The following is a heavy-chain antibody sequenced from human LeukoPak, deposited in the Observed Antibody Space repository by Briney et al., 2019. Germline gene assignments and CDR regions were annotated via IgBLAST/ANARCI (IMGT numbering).Heavy chain of an antibody. CDR1: GYTFTGYY. Sequence: ASVKVSCKASGYTFTGYYMHWVRQTTGQGLEWMGWMNPNSGNTGYAQKFQGRVTITRNTSISTAYMELSSLRSEDTAVYYCARGSSTHYDSSGFLINWGQGTLVTVSS. J-gene: IGHJ4*02. CDR2: MNPNSGNT. CDR3: ARGSSTHYDSSGFLIN. D-gene: IGHD3-22*01. V-gene: IGHV1-8*03.